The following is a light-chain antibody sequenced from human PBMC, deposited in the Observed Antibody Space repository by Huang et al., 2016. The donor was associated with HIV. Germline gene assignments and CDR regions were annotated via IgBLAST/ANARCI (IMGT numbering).Light chain of an antibody. CDR2: WAS. Sequence: IVMTQSPDSLAMSLGERATINCKSSQSLLYTSNNKNYVAWYQQKPGQTPKLLIYWASTRESGVPDRFSGSGSGTDFTLTISSLQAEDVAVYYCQQYYNTRTFGQGTKVEIK. CDR1: QSLLYTSNNKNY. V-gene: IGKV4-1*01. CDR3: QQYYNTRT. J-gene: IGKJ1*01.